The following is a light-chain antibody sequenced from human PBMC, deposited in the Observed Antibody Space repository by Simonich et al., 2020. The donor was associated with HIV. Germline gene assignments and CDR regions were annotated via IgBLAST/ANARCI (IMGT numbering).Light chain of an antibody. CDR3: QQYNSYTWT. CDR1: QRGLYSSNNKNY. V-gene: IGKV4-1*01. Sequence: DIVMTQSPDSLAVSLGERATINCKSSQRGLYSSNNKNYLAWYQQQPGQPPKLLIYWASTRESGVPDLFSGSGSGTDFTLTISSLQPDDFATYFCQQYNSYTWTFGQGTKVEIK. J-gene: IGKJ1*01. CDR2: WAS.